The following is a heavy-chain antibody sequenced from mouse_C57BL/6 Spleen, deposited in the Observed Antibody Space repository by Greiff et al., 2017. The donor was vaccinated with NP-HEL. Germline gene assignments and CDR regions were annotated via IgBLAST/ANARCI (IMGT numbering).Heavy chain of an antibody. CDR3: ARVPPVTTEGYFDV. D-gene: IGHD1-1*01. J-gene: IGHJ1*03. V-gene: IGHV5-6*01. CDR1: GFTFSSYG. CDR2: ISSGGSYN. Sequence: EVQLVESGGDLVKPGGSLKLSCAASGFTFSSYGMSWVRQTPDKRLEWVATISSGGSYNYYPDSVKGRFTISRDNTKNTLYLQMSSLKSEDTAMYYCARVPPVTTEGYFDVWGTGTTVTVSS.